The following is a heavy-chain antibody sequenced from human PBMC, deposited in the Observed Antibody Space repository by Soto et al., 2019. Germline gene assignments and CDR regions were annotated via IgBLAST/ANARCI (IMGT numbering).Heavy chain of an antibody. V-gene: IGHV3-23*01. CDR1: GVTFSSHD. Sequence: EVQLLESGGDLVQPGGALRLSCAASGVTFSSHDMSWVRQAPGKGLEWMSSISAGSVGAYYADSVKGRFTISRANSNNPLYLQVNSGRAEDTAVYYCARDLWWYLHWGQGTLVTVSS. D-gene: IGHD2-15*01. CDR2: ISAGSVGA. J-gene: IGHJ4*02. CDR3: ARDLWWYLH.